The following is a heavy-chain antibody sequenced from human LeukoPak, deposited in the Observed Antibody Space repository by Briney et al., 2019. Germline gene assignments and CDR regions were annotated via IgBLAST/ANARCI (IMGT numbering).Heavy chain of an antibody. CDR1: GFTFSNSA. D-gene: IGHD6-19*01. CDR3: AKGIYSSGWSCFDY. J-gene: IGHJ4*01. Sequence: PGGSLRLSCAASGFTFSNSAMSWVRQAPGKGLEWVSTLSGSGITTYYADSVKDRFTISRDNSKNTLYLQMNSLRAEDTAVYYCAKGIYSSGWSCFDYWGHGTLVTVSS. CDR2: LSGSGITT. V-gene: IGHV3-23*01.